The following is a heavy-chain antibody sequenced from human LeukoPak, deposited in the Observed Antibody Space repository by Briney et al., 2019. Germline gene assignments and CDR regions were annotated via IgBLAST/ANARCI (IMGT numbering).Heavy chain of an antibody. V-gene: IGHV3-30*18. CDR1: GFTFSSYG. Sequence: GGSLRLSCAASGFTFSSYGMHWVRQAPGKGLEWVAVISYDGSNKYYADSVKGRFTISRDNSKNTLYLQMNSLRAEDTAVYYCAKDTYYYDSSGYFDYWGQGTLVTVSS. J-gene: IGHJ4*02. CDR3: AKDTYYYDSSGYFDY. CDR2: ISYDGSNK. D-gene: IGHD3-22*01.